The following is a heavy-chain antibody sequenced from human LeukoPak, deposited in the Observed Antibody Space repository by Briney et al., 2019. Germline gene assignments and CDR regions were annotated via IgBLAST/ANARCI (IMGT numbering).Heavy chain of an antibody. Sequence: PGGSLRLSCAASGFTFSSYGMHWVRQAPGKGLEWVAFIRYDGSNKYYADSVKGRFTISRDNSKNTVSLQMNSLRAGDTAVYYCTRLSPDYWGQGTLVTVSS. V-gene: IGHV3-30*02. CDR1: GFTFSSYG. D-gene: IGHD2-15*01. CDR3: TRLSPDY. J-gene: IGHJ4*02. CDR2: IRYDGSNK.